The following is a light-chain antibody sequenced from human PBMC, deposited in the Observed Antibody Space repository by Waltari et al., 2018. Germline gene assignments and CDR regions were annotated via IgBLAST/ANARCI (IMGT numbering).Light chain of an antibody. Sequence: QSALTQPRSVSGSPGQSVTISCTGASSDVEYVSWYQHHPGKAPKLMIYEVNKRPSGVPDRFSGSQSGNTASLTISGLQADDEADYYCCSYAGISTFYVFGSGTKVTVL. V-gene: IGLV2-11*01. J-gene: IGLJ1*01. CDR3: CSYAGISTFYV. CDR1: SSDVEY. CDR2: EVN.